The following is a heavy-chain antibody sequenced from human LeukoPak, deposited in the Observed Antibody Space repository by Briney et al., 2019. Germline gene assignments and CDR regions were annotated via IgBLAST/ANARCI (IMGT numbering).Heavy chain of an antibody. CDR3: ARVVRNVDYVVFDY. CDR1: GGSISSGDYY. J-gene: IGHJ4*02. Sequence: PSQTLSLTCTVSGGSISSGDYYWGWIRQPPGKGLEWIGNIYYSGSTYYNPSLKSRVTISVDTSKNQFSLKLSSVTAADTAVYYCARVVRNVDYVVFDYWGQGTLVTVSS. V-gene: IGHV4-30-4*08. D-gene: IGHD4-17*01. CDR2: IYYSGST.